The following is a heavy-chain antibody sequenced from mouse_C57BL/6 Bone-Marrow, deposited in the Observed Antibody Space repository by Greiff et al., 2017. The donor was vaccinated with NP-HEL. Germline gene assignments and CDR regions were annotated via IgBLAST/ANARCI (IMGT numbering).Heavy chain of an antibody. V-gene: IGHV5-6*02. CDR2: ISSGGSYT. CDR3: AGPYDYDVAWFAY. D-gene: IGHD2-4*01. J-gene: IGHJ3*01. CDR1: GFTFSSYG. Sequence: VMLVESGGDLVKPGGSLKLSCAASGFTFSSYGMSWVRQTPDKRLEWVATISSGGSYTYYPDSVKGRFTISRDNAKNTLYLQMSSLKSEDTAMYYCAGPYDYDVAWFAYWGQGTLVTVSA.